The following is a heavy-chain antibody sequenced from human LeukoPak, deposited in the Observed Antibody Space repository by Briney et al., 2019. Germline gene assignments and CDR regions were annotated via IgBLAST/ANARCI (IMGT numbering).Heavy chain of an antibody. V-gene: IGHV4-39*01. Sequence: SETLSLTCTVSGGSISSSSYYWGWIRQPPGKGLEWIGSIYYSGSTYYNPSLKSRVTISVDTSKNQFSLKLSSVPAADTAVYYCARRSGKKYYFDYWGQGTLVTVSS. CDR3: ARRSGKKYYFDY. CDR2: IYYSGST. CDR1: GGSISSSSYY. D-gene: IGHD4-23*01. J-gene: IGHJ4*02.